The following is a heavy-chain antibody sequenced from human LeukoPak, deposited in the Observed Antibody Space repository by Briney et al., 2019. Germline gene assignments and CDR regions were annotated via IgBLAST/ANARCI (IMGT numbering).Heavy chain of an antibody. Sequence: SETLSLTCAVYGGSFSGYYWTWIRQSPGEGLEWIGEINHRGSTNYNPPLKSRVTMSLDTFKTEFSLRLTAVTAADTAVYYCARGSITMPAAPFDYWGQGTLVTVSS. CDR2: INHRGST. CDR1: GGSFSGYY. V-gene: IGHV4-34*01. CDR3: ARGSITMPAAPFDY. J-gene: IGHJ4*02. D-gene: IGHD3-10*01.